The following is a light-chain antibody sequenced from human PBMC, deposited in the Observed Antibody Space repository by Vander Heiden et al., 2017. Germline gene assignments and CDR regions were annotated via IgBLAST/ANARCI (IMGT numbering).Light chain of an antibody. CDR1: SSNIGAGYD. V-gene: IGLV1-40*01. CDR2: GNS. CDR3: QSYDSSLSGFYV. J-gene: IGLJ1*01. Sequence: QSVLTQPPSVSGPPGQRVTISCTGSSSNIGAGYDVHWYQQLPGTAPKLLIYGNSNRPSGVPDRFSGSKSGTSASLAITGLQAEDEADDYCQSYDSSLSGFYVVGTGTKVTVL.